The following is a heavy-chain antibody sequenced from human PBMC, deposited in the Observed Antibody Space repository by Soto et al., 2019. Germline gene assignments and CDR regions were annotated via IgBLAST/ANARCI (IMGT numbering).Heavy chain of an antibody. J-gene: IGHJ4*02. Sequence: QLQLQESGPGLVKPSETLALTCTVTGVSISTKNYFWRWIRQPPGKGLEWIGSVFYSGSTYYNPCLKGRVNISVDTSKNQFSLDLRSVTAADTAIYYCARDYYDSSGYSWIDFWGRGNLFTVSS. CDR3: ARDYYDSSGYSWIDF. CDR2: VFYSGST. V-gene: IGHV4-39*02. D-gene: IGHD3-22*01. CDR1: GVSISTKNYF.